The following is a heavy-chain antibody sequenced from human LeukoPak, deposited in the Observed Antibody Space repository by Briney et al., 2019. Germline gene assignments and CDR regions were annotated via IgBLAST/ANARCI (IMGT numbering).Heavy chain of an antibody. CDR2: ISWNGGTT. V-gene: IGHV3-9*01. Sequence: GGSLRLSCAASGFILEDYGMHWVRQPPGKGLEWVSGISWNGGTTNNADSMKGRFTISRDNAKNSLYMQLSSLRPEDTALYYWAKQMRATNTYFFYGLDVSGQRTTGTVSS. CDR1: GFILEDYG. J-gene: IGHJ6*02. CDR3: AKQMRATNTYFFYGLDV. D-gene: IGHD1-26*01.